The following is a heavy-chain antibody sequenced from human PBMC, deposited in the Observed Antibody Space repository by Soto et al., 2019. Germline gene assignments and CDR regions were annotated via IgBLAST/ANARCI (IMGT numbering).Heavy chain of an antibody. CDR3: ARDPPPPDY. Sequence: QVQLVQSGAEVKKPGASVKVSCKASAYTFASYAISWMRQAPGQGLEWMGWISAYNGNTNYAQKLQGRVTMTTDTSTSPAYRELRSLRSDDTAVYYCARDPPPPDYWGQGTLVTVSS. CDR2: ISAYNGNT. CDR1: AYTFASYA. V-gene: IGHV1-18*01. J-gene: IGHJ4*02.